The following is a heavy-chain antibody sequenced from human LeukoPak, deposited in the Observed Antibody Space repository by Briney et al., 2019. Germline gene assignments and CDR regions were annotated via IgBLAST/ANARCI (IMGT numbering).Heavy chain of an antibody. J-gene: IGHJ6*03. D-gene: IGHD6-19*01. CDR2: IKSKTDGGTT. V-gene: IGHV3-15*01. CDR1: RFTFSNAW. Sequence: PGGALRLSRAASRFTFSNAWMSWVRQAPGKGVEWVGRIKSKTDGGTTDYAAPVKGRFTISRDDSKNTLYLQTNSLKTEDTAVYYCTTDRCSGWYPSLCYMDVWGKGTTVTISS. CDR3: TTDRCSGWYPSLCYMDV.